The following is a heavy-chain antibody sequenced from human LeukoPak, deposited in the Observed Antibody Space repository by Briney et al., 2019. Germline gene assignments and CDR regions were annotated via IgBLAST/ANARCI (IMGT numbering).Heavy chain of an antibody. CDR1: GFTFSSYA. CDR3: ATSPVISRD. D-gene: IGHD3-22*01. J-gene: IGHJ4*02. V-gene: IGHV3-74*01. CDR2: INSDGSRI. Sequence: GGSLRLSCAASGFTFSSYAMSWVRQAPGKGLEWVSRINSDGSRISYADSVRGRFAISRDNARNTVFLQMNSLRVEDTAVYYCATSPVISRDWGQGTLVSVSS.